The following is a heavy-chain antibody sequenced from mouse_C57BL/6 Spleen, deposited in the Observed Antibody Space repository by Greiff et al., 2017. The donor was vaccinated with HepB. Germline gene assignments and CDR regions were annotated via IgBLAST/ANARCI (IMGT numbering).Heavy chain of an antibody. CDR1: GYTFTDYE. J-gene: IGHJ4*01. D-gene: IGHD2-4*01. Sequence: QVQLQQSGAELVRPGASVTLSCKASGYTFTDYEMHWVKQTPVHGLEWIGAIDPETGGTAYNQKFKGKAILTADKSSSTAYMELRSLTSEDSAVYYCTRRDYDDGYYAMDYWGQGTSVTVSS. V-gene: IGHV1-15*01. CDR3: TRRDYDDGYYAMDY. CDR2: IDPETGGT.